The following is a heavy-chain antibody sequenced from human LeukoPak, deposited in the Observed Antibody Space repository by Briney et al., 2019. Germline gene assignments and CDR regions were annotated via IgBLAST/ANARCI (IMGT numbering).Heavy chain of an antibody. Sequence: GESLKISCKGSGYSFTSYWIGWVRQMPGKGLEWMEIIYPGDSDTRYSPSFQGQVTISADKSISTAYLQWSSLKASDTAMYYCARLIQSGYSSGWYPYYWGQGTLVTVSS. CDR1: GYSFTSYW. J-gene: IGHJ4*02. CDR3: ARLIQSGYSSGWYPYY. D-gene: IGHD6-19*01. V-gene: IGHV5-51*01. CDR2: IYPGDSDT.